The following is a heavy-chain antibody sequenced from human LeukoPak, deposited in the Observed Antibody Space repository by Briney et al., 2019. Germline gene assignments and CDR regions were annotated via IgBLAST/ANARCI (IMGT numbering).Heavy chain of an antibody. V-gene: IGHV3-48*04. J-gene: IGHJ4*02. Sequence: GGSLRLSCSASGFTFGTYNMNWVRQAPGKGLDWVSFIGTSSGAIYYADSVKGRFTISRDNAMYSLYLQMNSLRAEDTAVYYCAREALYGGNRGFDYWGQGILVTVSS. CDR3: AREALYGGNRGFDY. D-gene: IGHD4/OR15-4a*01. CDR2: IGTSSGAI. CDR1: GFTFGTYN.